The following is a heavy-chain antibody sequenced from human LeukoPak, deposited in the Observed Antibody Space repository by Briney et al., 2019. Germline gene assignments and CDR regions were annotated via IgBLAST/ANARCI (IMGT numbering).Heavy chain of an antibody. D-gene: IGHD5-24*01. Sequence: SETLSLTCIVSGDSISSRYWGWIRQPPGKGLEWIGYIYYTGNTNCNPSLKSRVTMSVDMSKNQFSLKMTSVTAADTAVYYCARDGRHDNNHWFDSWGQGTLVTVSA. CDR1: GDSISSRY. CDR3: ARDGRHDNNHWFDS. V-gene: IGHV4-59*11. J-gene: IGHJ5*01. CDR2: IYYTGNT.